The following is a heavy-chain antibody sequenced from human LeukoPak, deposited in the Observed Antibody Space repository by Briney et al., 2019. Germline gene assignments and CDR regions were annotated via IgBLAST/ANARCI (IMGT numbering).Heavy chain of an antibody. J-gene: IGHJ4*02. Sequence: SQTLSLTCTVSGGSISSGGYYWSWIRQHPGKGLEWIGYIYYSGSTYYNPSLKSRVTISVDTSKNQFYIKLSSVTAAETAVYYCARAWASYYYGSGTFDYWGQGTLVTVSS. D-gene: IGHD3-10*01. V-gene: IGHV4-31*03. CDR1: GGSISSGGYY. CDR3: ARAWASYYYGSGTFDY. CDR2: IYYSGST.